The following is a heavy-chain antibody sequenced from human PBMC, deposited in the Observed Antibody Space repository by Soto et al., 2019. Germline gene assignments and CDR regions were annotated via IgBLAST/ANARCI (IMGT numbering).Heavy chain of an antibody. D-gene: IGHD6-6*01. CDR2: ISAYNGNT. CDR1: GYTFTSYG. CDR3: ARDSSYSAARNAFDI. J-gene: IGHJ3*02. V-gene: IGHV1-18*01. Sequence: ASVKVSCKASGYTFTSYGVRWVRQAPGQGLEWMGWISAYNGNTNYAQKLQGRVTMTTDTSTSTAYMELRSLRSDDTAVYYFARDSSYSAARNAFDIWGQGTLVTGSS.